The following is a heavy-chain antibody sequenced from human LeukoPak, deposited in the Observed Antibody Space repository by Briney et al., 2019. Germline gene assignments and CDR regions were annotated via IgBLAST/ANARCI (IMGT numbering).Heavy chain of an antibody. CDR1: DFPFIGYT. CDR3: TREGRFKAQHLFDY. J-gene: IGHJ4*02. D-gene: IGHD2-2*01. V-gene: IGHV3-30*04. CDR2: IQYDGSQN. Sequence: GGSLRLSCAASDFPFIGYTMHWVRQAPGKGLEWVAGIQYDGSQNSYADSVKGRFSISRDNSKSALYLQLSSLRPEDTAVYYCTREGRFKAQHLFDYWGQGTMVTVSS.